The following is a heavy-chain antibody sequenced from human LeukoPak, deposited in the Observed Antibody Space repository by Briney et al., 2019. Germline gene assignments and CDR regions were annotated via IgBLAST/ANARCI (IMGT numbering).Heavy chain of an antibody. CDR2: IKQDGSEE. CDR3: EHPRFGFSSGVWY. V-gene: IGHV3-7*01. Sequence: GGSLRLSCAASGVTFSSSWISSVRQAPGKGLEWVANIKQDGSEENYVDSVKGRFTISRDNAKNSLYLQMNSLRAEDTAVYYCEHPRFGFSSGVWYWGQGTLVTVSS. D-gene: IGHD6-19*01. CDR1: GVTFSSSW. J-gene: IGHJ4*02.